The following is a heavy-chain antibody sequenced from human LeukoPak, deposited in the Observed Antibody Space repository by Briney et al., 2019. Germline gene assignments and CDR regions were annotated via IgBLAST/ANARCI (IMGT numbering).Heavy chain of an antibody. V-gene: IGHV3-23*01. CDR3: AKALDTAMVTRSFASDY. CDR1: GFTFSSYA. J-gene: IGHJ4*02. D-gene: IGHD5-18*01. Sequence: GGSLRLSCAASGFTFSSYAMSWVRQAPGKGLEWVSGISGRGSSTYFADSVKGRFTISRDNSKNTLYLQMNSLRAEDTAVYYCAKALDTAMVTRSFASDYWGQGTLVTVSS. CDR2: ISGRGSST.